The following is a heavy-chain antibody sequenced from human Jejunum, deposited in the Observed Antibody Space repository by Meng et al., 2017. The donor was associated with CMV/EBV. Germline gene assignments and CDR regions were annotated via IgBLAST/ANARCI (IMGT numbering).Heavy chain of an antibody. CDR3: ARVDGYSRFDY. CDR1: GGSIGSGDYD. D-gene: IGHD5-24*01. V-gene: IGHV4-30-4*08. Sequence: VSGGSIGSGDYDWSWIRQPPGKGLEWIGYIYYSGSTYYNPSLKSRVTISVDTSKNQFSLKLSSVTAADTAVYYCARVDGYSRFDYWGQGTLVTVSS. J-gene: IGHJ4*02. CDR2: IYYSGST.